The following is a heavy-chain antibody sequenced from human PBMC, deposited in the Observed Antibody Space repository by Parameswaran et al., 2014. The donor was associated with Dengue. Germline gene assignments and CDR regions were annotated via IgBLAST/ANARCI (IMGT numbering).Heavy chain of an antibody. CDR2: INHSGST. Sequence: RWIRQPPGKGLEWIGEINHSGSTNYNPSLKSRVTISVDTSKNQFSLKLSSVTAADTAVYYCARGLLGPLDYWGQGTLVTVSS. D-gene: IGHD2-15*01. J-gene: IGHJ4*02. V-gene: IGHV4-34*01. CDR3: ARGLLGPLDY.